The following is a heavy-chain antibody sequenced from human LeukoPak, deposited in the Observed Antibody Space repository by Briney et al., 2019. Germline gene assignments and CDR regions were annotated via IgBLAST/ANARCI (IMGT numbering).Heavy chain of an antibody. CDR2: IRYDGSNK. Sequence: GGSLRLSCAASGFTFSSYGMHWVRQAPGKGLEWVAFIRYDGSNKYYADSVRGRFTISRDNSKNTPYLQMNSLRAEDTAVYYCARGGVYSGYDYTRHYYYYMDVWGKGTTVTVSS. CDR1: GFTFSSYG. V-gene: IGHV3-30*02. CDR3: ARGGVYSGYDYTRHYYYYMDV. J-gene: IGHJ6*03. D-gene: IGHD5-12*01.